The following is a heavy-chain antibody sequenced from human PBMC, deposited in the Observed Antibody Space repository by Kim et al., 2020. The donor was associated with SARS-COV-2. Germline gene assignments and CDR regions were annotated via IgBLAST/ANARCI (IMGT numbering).Heavy chain of an antibody. V-gene: IGHV3-23*01. Sequence: GGSLRLSCAASGFIFSSFAMNWVRQAPGKGLEWVSTITGSGGKTYYADSVKGRFTISRDNSKNTLYLQMNSLRADDTAVYYCAKADGGEPGDRSSWTERYFDYWGQGTLVTVSS. CDR3: AKADGGEPGDRSSWTERYFDY. CDR2: ITGSGGKT. D-gene: IGHD6-13*01. J-gene: IGHJ4*02. CDR1: GFIFSSFA.